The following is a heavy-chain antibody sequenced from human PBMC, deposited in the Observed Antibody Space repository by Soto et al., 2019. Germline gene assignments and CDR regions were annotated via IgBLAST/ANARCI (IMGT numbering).Heavy chain of an antibody. D-gene: IGHD5-18*01. CDR2: INHIVST. CDR1: GGSFSGYY. CDR3: ARTERGGGYSYGYYFDY. J-gene: IGHJ4*02. V-gene: IGHV4-34*01. Sequence: PSETLSLTCAVYGGSFSGYYWSWIRQPRVNGLELIGEINHIVSTNYDPSVKSRVTISVDASKNHFSLKLSCLSAADTAVYYCARTERGGGYSYGYYFDYWGQGTLVTVSS.